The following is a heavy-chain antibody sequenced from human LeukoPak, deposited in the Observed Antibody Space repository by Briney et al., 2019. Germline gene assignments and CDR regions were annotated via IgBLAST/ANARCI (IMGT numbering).Heavy chain of an antibody. Sequence: SETLSLTCTVSGGSISSGGYYWSWIRQHPGKGLVWIGYIYYSGSTYYNPSLKSRVTISVDTSKNQFSLKLSSVTAADTAVYYCARDGRGSSFPYYYYYGMDVWGKGTTVTVSS. CDR1: GGSISSGGYY. D-gene: IGHD2-15*01. CDR3: ARDGRGSSFPYYYYYGMDV. V-gene: IGHV4-31*03. J-gene: IGHJ6*04. CDR2: IYYSGST.